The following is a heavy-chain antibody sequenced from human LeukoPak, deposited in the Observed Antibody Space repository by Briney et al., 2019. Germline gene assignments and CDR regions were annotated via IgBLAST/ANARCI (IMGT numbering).Heavy chain of an antibody. CDR1: GFTFSTYW. CDR2: IKQDGSEK. V-gene: IGHV3-7*01. J-gene: IGHJ4*02. D-gene: IGHD6-13*01. Sequence: GGSLRLSCAVSGFTFSTYWMSWVRQAPGKGLEWVANIKQDGSEKTYADSVKGRFTISRDNSKNTLYLQMNSLRAEDTALYYCAKDVDQAETGYYFDSWGQGTLVTVSS. CDR3: AKDVDQAETGYYFDS.